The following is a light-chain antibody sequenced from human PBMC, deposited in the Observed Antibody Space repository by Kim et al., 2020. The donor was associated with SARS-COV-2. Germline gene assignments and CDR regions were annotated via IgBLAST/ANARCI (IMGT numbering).Light chain of an antibody. Sequence: PGEGATLSCRASQSVGISLAWYRHTRGQPPRLLIYDASNRATGIPDRFSGSGSGTDFTLTISSLEPEDFAIYYCQQRNNWPPAVTFGGGTKVDIK. J-gene: IGKJ4*01. CDR2: DAS. CDR1: QSVGIS. CDR3: QQRNNWPPAVT. V-gene: IGKV3-11*01.